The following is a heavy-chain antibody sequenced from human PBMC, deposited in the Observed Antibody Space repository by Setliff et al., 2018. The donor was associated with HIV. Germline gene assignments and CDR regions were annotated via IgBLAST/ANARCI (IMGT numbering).Heavy chain of an antibody. CDR3: ARAYNVYDYRFDSSGYDY. J-gene: IGHJ4*02. CDR2: ISSSSSYI. Sequence: PGGSLRLSCAVSGFTFSSYSMNWVRQAPGKGLEWVSSISSSSSYIYYADSVRGRFTISRDNARNSLFLEMNSLRAEDTAVYYCARAYNVYDYRFDSSGYDYWGQGTLVTVSS. D-gene: IGHD3-22*01. V-gene: IGHV3-21*04. CDR1: GFTFSSYS.